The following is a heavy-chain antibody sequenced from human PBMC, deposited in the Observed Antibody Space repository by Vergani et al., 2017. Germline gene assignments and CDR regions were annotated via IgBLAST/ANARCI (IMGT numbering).Heavy chain of an antibody. CDR1: GGSFSGYY. Sequence: QLQLQESGPGLVKPSETLSLTCAVYGGSFSGYYWSWIRQPPGKGLEWIGEINHSGSTNYNPSLKSRVTISVDTSKNQFSLKLSSVTAADTAVYYCAGGRMAVAGTYDYWGQGTLVTVSS. D-gene: IGHD6-19*01. CDR3: AGGRMAVAGTYDY. V-gene: IGHV4-34*01. CDR2: INHSGST. J-gene: IGHJ4*02.